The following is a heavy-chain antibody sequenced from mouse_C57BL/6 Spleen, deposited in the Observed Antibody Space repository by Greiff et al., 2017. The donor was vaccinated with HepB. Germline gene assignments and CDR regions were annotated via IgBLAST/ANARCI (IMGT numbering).Heavy chain of an antibody. CDR3: AKNPSLHIYYAMDY. CDR1: GYTFTSYW. V-gene: IGHV1-7*01. Sequence: VQGVESGAELAKPGASVKLSCKASGYTFTSYWMHWVKQRPGQGLEWIGYINPSSGYTKYNQKFKDKATLTADKSSSTAYMQLSSLTYEDSAVYYCAKNPSLHIYYAMDYWGQGTSVTVSS. CDR2: INPSSGYT. J-gene: IGHJ4*01.